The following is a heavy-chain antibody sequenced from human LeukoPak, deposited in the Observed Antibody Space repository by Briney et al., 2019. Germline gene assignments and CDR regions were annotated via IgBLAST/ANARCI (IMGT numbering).Heavy chain of an antibody. J-gene: IGHJ5*02. CDR3: ARDTGYSSVPSWFDP. Sequence: PSETLSPTCTVSGGSISSGSYYWSWIRQPAGKGLEWIGRIYTSGSTNYNPSLKSRVTISVDTSKNQFSLKLSSVTAADTAVYYCARDTGYSSVPSWFDPWGQGTLVTVSS. CDR1: GGSISSGSYY. D-gene: IGHD6-25*01. V-gene: IGHV4-61*02. CDR2: IYTSGST.